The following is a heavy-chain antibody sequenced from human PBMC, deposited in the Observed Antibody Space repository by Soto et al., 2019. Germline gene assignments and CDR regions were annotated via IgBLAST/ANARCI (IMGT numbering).Heavy chain of an antibody. Sequence: SETLSLTCTVSGGSVSSYYWSWIQQPPGTGLEWIGYIYYSGSTNYNPSLKCRVTISEDTSKNQFSLKLSSVTAADTAVYYCAGLNWNYTLRRLDPWGQGTLVTVSS. D-gene: IGHD1-7*01. CDR2: IYYSGST. CDR3: AGLNWNYTLRRLDP. V-gene: IGHV4-59*02. J-gene: IGHJ5*02. CDR1: GGSVSSYY.